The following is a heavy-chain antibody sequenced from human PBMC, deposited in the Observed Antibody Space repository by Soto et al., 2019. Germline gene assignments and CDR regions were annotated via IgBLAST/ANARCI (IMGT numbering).Heavy chain of an antibody. D-gene: IGHD3-22*01. J-gene: IGHJ4*02. CDR3: ARALYYYDNSGLAY. CDR2: INIYSGDA. CDR1: GYTFTSYG. V-gene: IGHV1-18*01. Sequence: QVRLEQSGPEVKKTGASVKVSCKASGYTFTSYGISWVRQAPGQGLEWMGWINIYSGDANYAQSFQDRVTMTRDTSTNTVYMEMRTLRSEDTAGYYCARALYYYDNSGLAYWGQGTLVTVSS.